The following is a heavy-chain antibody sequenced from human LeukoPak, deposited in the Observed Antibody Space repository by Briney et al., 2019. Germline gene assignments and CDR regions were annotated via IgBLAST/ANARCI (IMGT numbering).Heavy chain of an antibody. V-gene: IGHV3-74*01. CDR1: GFTFSTYW. CDR2: INSDGTDT. CDR3: ARDGYNWVHFDY. J-gene: IGHJ4*02. Sequence: GGSLRLSCATSGFTFSTYWMHWVRQAPGKGLVWVSSINSDGTDTSYADSVKGRFTISRDNAKNTLYLQMNSLRAEDTAMYFCARDGYNWVHFDYWGQGILVTVSS. D-gene: IGHD5-24*01.